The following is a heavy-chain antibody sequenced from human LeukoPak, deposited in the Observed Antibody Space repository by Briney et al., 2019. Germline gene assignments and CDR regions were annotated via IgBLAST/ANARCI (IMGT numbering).Heavy chain of an antibody. CDR2: INYSGTT. CDR1: GGAITNDNFY. CDR3: ARLFDS. Sequence: SETLSLTCTVSGGAITNDNFYWGWVRQPPGKGLEWVVSINYSGTTYYNPSLRSRLSISVDTSRTQFFLTLNSVTAAGTAVYFCARLFDSWGRGILVTVSS. J-gene: IGHJ4*02. V-gene: IGHV4-39*01.